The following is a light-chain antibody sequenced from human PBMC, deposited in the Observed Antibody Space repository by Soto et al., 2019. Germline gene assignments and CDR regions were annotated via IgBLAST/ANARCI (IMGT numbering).Light chain of an antibody. CDR2: DVT. Sequence: QSALTQPASVSGSPGPSITISCTGTSSDVGGFNYVSWYQQHPGKAPKLMIYDVTNRPSGVSYRFSGSKSGNTASLTISGLQDEDEADYYCNSYTSSSTYVFGTGTKLTVL. CDR3: NSYTSSSTYV. J-gene: IGLJ1*01. V-gene: IGLV2-14*03. CDR1: SSDVGGFNY.